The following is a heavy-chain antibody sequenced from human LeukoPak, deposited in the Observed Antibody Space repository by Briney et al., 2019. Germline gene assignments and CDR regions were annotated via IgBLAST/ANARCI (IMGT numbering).Heavy chain of an antibody. Sequence: SETLSLTCAVYGGSFSGYYWSWIRQPPGKGLEWIGEINHSGSTNYNPSLKNRVTISVDTSKNQFSLKLSSVTAADTAVYYCARGASRYDILTGWSNPSYYYYMDVWGKGTTVTVSS. D-gene: IGHD3-9*01. CDR1: GGSFSGYY. V-gene: IGHV4-34*01. J-gene: IGHJ6*03. CDR3: ARGASRYDILTGWSNPSYYYYMDV. CDR2: INHSGST.